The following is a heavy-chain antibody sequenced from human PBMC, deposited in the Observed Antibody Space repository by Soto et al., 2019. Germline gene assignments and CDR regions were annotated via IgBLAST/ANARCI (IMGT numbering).Heavy chain of an antibody. D-gene: IGHD3-10*01. CDR2: IYYSGST. Sequence: LVLLFVSWSVSCGSIVSRSYYWVLIRQPPGKGLEWIGSIYYSGSTYYNPSLKSRVTISVDTSKNQFSLKLSSVTAADTAVYYCARLCITTDDGIISVHSGMDVWGKGTTVPVSS. V-gene: IGHV4-39*01. CDR3: ARLCITTDDGIISVHSGMDV. J-gene: IGHJ6*04. CDR1: CGSIVSRSYY.